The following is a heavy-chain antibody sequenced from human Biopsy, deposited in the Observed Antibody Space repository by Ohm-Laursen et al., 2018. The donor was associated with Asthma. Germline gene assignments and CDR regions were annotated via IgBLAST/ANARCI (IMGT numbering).Heavy chain of an antibody. J-gene: IGHJ4*02. Sequence: GSLRLSCAASGFTVSTNGMSWVRQPPGKGLEWVSVIYNGGTSHTADSVRGRFTISKDFSRNTLHLEMNSLRAEDTAVYFCAKEVFPGWELRRGPDSWGQGTLVTVSS. V-gene: IGHV3-53*05. CDR2: IYNGGTS. CDR3: AKEVFPGWELRRGPDS. CDR1: GFTVSTNG. D-gene: IGHD1-26*01.